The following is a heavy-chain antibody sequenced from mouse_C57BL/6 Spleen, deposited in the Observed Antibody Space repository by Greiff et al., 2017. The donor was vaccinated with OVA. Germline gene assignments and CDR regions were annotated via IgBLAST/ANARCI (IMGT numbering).Heavy chain of an antibody. Sequence: QVQLQQSGAELVKPGASVKMSCKASGYTFTSYWITWVKQRPGQGLEWIGDIYPGSGSTNYNEKFKSKATLTVDTSSSTAYMQLSSLTSEDSAVYYCARVDIYYDYDPFDYWGQGTTLTVSS. CDR2: IYPGSGST. V-gene: IGHV1-55*01. CDR3: ARVDIYYDYDPFDY. J-gene: IGHJ2*01. CDR1: GYTFTSYW. D-gene: IGHD2-4*01.